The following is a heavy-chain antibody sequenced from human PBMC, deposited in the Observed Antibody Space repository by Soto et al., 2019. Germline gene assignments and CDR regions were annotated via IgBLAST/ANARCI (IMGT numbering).Heavy chain of an antibody. J-gene: IGHJ4*02. CDR1: GYTFTSYA. V-gene: IGHV1-3*01. D-gene: IGHD6-19*01. CDR2: INAGNGNT. Sequence: ASVKVSCKASGYTFTSYAMHWVRQAPGQRLEWMGWINAGNGNTKYSQKFQGRVTITRDTSASTAYMELSSLRSEDTAVYYCAIDIAVAGNFEYWGQGTLVTVSS. CDR3: AIDIAVAGNFEY.